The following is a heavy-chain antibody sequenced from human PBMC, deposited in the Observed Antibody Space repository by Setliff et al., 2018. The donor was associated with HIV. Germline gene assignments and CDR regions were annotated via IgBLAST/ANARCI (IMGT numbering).Heavy chain of an antibody. CDR2: IRYDGSNK. J-gene: IGHJ4*02. V-gene: IGHV3-30*02. CDR1: GFTLSSYG. Sequence: GGSLRLSCTASGFTLSSYGMHWVRQAPGKGLEWVAFIRYDGSNKYYADSVRGRFTISRDNSKNKLYLQMNSLRIEDTAVYYCTRDFSESNGFALDYWGQGTLVTVSS. CDR3: TRDFSESNGFALDY. D-gene: IGHD3-22*01.